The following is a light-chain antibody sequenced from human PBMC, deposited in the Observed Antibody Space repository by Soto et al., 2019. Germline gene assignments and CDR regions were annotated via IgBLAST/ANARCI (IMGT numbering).Light chain of an antibody. Sequence: EIVLTQSPGTLSLSPGERATLSCRASQSVSNNYLAWYQQKPGQAPRLLIYGASSRATGIPARFSGSGSGTDFTLTISSLEPEDFAVYYCQQRSNWPPLISFGQGTRREIK. CDR1: QSVSNNY. J-gene: IGKJ5*01. CDR3: QQRSNWPPLIS. V-gene: IGKV3D-20*02. CDR2: GAS.